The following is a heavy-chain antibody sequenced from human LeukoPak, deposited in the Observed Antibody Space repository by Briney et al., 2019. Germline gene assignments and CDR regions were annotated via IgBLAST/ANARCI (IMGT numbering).Heavy chain of an antibody. CDR2: ISSSSSYI. CDR1: GFTFSSYS. V-gene: IGHV3-21*01. J-gene: IGHJ5*02. Sequence: GGSLRLSCAASGFTFSSYSMNWVRQAPGKGLEWVSSISSSSSYIYYADSVKGRFTISRDNAKNSLYLQMNSLRAEDTAVYYCARDRNYCDSSGYYPAWFDPWGQGTLVTVSS. D-gene: IGHD3-22*01. CDR3: ARDRNYCDSSGYYPAWFDP.